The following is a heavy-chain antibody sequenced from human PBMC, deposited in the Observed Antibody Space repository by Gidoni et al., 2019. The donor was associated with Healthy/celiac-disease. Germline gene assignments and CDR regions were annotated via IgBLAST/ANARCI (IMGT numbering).Heavy chain of an antibody. CDR3: AKGGGVGLVQGVIMAY. D-gene: IGHD3-10*01. Sequence: EVQLLESGGGLVQPGGSLRLSCAASGFTFSSYAMSWVRQAPGKGLEWVSGISGSGGSTYYADSVKGRFTISRDNSKNTLYLQMNSLRAEDTAIYYCAKGGGVGLVQGVIMAYWGQGTLVTVSS. V-gene: IGHV3-23*01. CDR1: GFTFSSYA. CDR2: ISGSGGST. J-gene: IGHJ4*02.